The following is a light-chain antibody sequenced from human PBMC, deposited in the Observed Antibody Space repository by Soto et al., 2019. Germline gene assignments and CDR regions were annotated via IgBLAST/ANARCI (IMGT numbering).Light chain of an antibody. J-gene: IGKJ1*01. CDR3: PQRRNWPCT. V-gene: IGKV3-11*01. Sequence: EIVVTQGPATLSLSPGESATIACRASQSVSSYLAWYQQKPGQPPRVLIYEASNRATGIPARFSGSGSATDFTLTISSLEPADFAVYSCPQRRNWPCTFGQGTKVDI. CDR2: EAS. CDR1: QSVSSY.